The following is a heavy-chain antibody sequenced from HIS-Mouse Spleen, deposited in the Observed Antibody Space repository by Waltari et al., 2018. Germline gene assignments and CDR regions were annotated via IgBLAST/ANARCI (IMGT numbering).Heavy chain of an antibody. CDR3: AKDRLYDSSGYYFDAFDI. D-gene: IGHD3-22*01. V-gene: IGHV3-30*18. J-gene: IGHJ3*02. Sequence: QVQLVESGGGVVQPGRSLRLSCAASGFTFSSSGMHWVRQAPGKGLEWVAVISYDGSNKYYADSVKGRFTISRDNSKNTLYLQMNSLRAEDTAVYYCAKDRLYDSSGYYFDAFDIWGQGTMVTVSS. CDR2: ISYDGSNK. CDR1: GFTFSSSG.